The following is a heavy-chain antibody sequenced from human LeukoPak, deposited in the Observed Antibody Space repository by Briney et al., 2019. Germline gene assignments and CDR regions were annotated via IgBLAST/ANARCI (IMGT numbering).Heavy chain of an antibody. V-gene: IGHV3-21*01. CDR3: ASGGRYSDFDY. CDR2: ISSSSSYI. CDR1: GFTFSSYS. J-gene: IGHJ4*02. D-gene: IGHD6-19*01. Sequence: GGSLRLSCAASGFTFSSYSMNWVRQAPGKGLEWVSPISSSSSYIYYADSVKGRFTISRDNAKNSLYLQMNSLRAEDTAVYYCASGGRYSDFDYWGQGTLVTVSS.